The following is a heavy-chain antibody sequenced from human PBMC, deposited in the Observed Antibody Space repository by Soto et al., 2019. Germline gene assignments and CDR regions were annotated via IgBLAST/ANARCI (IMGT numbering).Heavy chain of an antibody. CDR3: ARGAVTGTSLFDY. Sequence: PGGSLRLSCAVSGFTLTTYSMNWVRQAPGKGLEWISFINKNGFTIYYADSVKGRFTISRDYAKNSLYLQMDSLRHKDTAVYYCARGAVTGTSLFDYWGLGTLVTVSS. CDR1: GFTLTTYS. V-gene: IGHV3-48*02. CDR2: INKNGFTI. D-gene: IGHD6-19*01. J-gene: IGHJ4*02.